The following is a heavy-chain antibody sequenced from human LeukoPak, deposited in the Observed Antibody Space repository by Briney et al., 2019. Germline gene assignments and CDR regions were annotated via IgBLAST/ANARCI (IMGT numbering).Heavy chain of an antibody. CDR3: ARPTYGSADY. D-gene: IGHD3-10*01. V-gene: IGHV5-51*01. CDR1: GYSFTSYW. Sequence: GESLKISCKGSGYSFTSYWIGWVRQMPGQGLEWMGITFPADSKTRYSPSVQGQVTMSADKSISTAYLQWSSLKASDTAMYYCARPTYGSADYWGQGTLVTVSS. CDR2: TFPADSKT. J-gene: IGHJ4*02.